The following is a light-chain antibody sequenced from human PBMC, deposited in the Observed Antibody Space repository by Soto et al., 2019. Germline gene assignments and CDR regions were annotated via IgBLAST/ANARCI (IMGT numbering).Light chain of an antibody. Sequence: QSALTQPPSASGSPGQSVTISCTGTSSDVGGYNYFSWYQQHPGKAHKLMIYDVSKRPSVVPDRFSGSTSGNTASLTVSGLQAEDEADYYCSSYAGSRYVFGTGTKLTVL. CDR3: SSYAGSRYV. CDR2: DVS. J-gene: IGLJ1*01. V-gene: IGLV2-8*01. CDR1: SSDVGGYNY.